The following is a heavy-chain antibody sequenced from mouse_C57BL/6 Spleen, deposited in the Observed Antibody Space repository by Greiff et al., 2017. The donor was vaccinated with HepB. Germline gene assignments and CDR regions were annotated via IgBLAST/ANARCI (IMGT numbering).Heavy chain of an antibody. J-gene: IGHJ4*01. V-gene: IGHV1-82*01. CDR3: ARSWNYAMDY. CDR2: IYPGDGDT. CDR1: GYAFSSSW. Sequence: QVQLQQSGPELVKPGASVKISCKASGYAFSSSWMNWVKQRPGKGLEWIGRIYPGDGDTNYNGKVKGKATLTADKSSSTAYMQLSSLTSEDSAVYFCARSWNYAMDYWGQGTSVTVSS.